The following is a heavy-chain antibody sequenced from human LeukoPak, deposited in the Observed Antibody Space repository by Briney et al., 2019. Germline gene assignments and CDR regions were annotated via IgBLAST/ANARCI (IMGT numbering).Heavy chain of an antibody. Sequence: GGSLRLSCAASEFTSSSHQMSWVRQAPGKGLEWVAKITQGGSEKYYKDSVKGRFIISRDNGKNSLYLQMNSLRVEDTAVYYCARDWRQDNAFDLWGQGTMVTVSS. J-gene: IGHJ3*01. D-gene: IGHD2-15*01. CDR3: ARDWRQDNAFDL. CDR1: EFTSSSHQ. V-gene: IGHV3-7*01. CDR2: ITQGGSEK.